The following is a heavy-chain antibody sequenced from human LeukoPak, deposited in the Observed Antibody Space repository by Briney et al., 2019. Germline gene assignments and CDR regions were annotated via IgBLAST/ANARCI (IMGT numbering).Heavy chain of an antibody. J-gene: IGHJ4*02. CDR1: GFTVSSNY. CDR2: IYSGGST. CDR3: ASTFYGDSPPY. D-gene: IGHD4-17*01. Sequence: GGSLRLSCAASGFTVSSNYMSWVRQAPGKGLEWVSVIYSGGSTYYADSVKGRFTISRDNSKNTLYLQMNSLRAEDTAVYYCASTFYGDSPPYWGQGTLVTVSA. V-gene: IGHV3-66*01.